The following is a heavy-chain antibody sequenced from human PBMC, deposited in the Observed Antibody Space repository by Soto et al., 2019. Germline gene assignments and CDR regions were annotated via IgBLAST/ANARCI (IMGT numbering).Heavy chain of an antibody. CDR1: GFTFSSYA. V-gene: IGHV3-23*01. J-gene: IGHJ4*02. CDR2: ISGSGGST. Sequence: EVQLLESGGGLVQPGGSLRLSCAASGFTFSSYAMSWVRQAPGKGLEWVSAISGSGGSTYYADSVKGRFTISRDNSKNTLYLQMNSLIAEDTAVYYGAKAMTTVTDFDYWGQGTLVTVSS. D-gene: IGHD4-17*01. CDR3: AKAMTTVTDFDY.